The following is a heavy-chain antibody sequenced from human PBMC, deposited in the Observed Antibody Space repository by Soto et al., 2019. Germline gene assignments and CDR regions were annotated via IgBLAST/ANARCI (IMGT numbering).Heavy chain of an antibody. CDR1: GFTFSSYE. CDR2: IGTSGKTI. CDR3: ARDPAIYSGKFDYGLDV. J-gene: IGHJ6*02. Sequence: GSLILSCAVSGFTFSSYEMNWVRQAPGKGLEWVSYIGTSGKTIYYADSVRGRFTISRDNAKNSLYLQMNSLRAEDTAVYFCARDPAIYSGKFDYGLDVWGRGTTVTVSS. V-gene: IGHV3-48*03. D-gene: IGHD4-4*01.